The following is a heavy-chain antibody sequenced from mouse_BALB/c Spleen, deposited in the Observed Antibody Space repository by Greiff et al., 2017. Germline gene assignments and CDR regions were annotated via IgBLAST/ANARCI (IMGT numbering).Heavy chain of an antibody. CDR2: ISSGSSTI. J-gene: IGHJ4*01. CDR3: ARLRWDGAMDY. Sequence: EVKLVESGGGLVQPGGSRKLSCAASGFTFSSFGMHWVRQAPEKGLEWVAYISSGSSTIYYADTVKGRFTISRDNPKNTLYLQMTSLRSEDTAMYYCARLRWDGAMDYWGQGTSVTVSS. CDR1: GFTFSSFG. D-gene: IGHD4-1*01. V-gene: IGHV5-17*02.